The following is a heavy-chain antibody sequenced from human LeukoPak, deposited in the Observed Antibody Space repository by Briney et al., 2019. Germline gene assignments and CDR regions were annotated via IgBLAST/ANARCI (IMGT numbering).Heavy chain of an antibody. CDR3: AREVIAVSAARPYYYGMDV. Sequence: SGTLSLTCAVSGGSINNSDWWSWVRQPPDKGLEWIGEIYHSGITNYNPSLKSRVTISVDKSKNQFSLKLNSVTAADTAVYYCAREVIAVSAARPYYYGMDVWGQGTTVTVSS. CDR2: IYHSGIT. CDR1: GGSINNSDW. D-gene: IGHD2-2*01. V-gene: IGHV4-4*02. J-gene: IGHJ6*02.